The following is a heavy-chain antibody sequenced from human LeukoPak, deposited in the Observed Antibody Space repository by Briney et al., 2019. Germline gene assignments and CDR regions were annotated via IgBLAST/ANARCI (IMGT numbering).Heavy chain of an antibody. CDR1: GYTFTSYG. J-gene: IGHJ4*02. Sequence: ASVQVSCKASGYTFTSYGISWVRQAPGQGREWMGWISAYNGNTNYAQRLQGRVTMTTDTSTSTAYMELRSLRSGDTAVYYCARAGYGSGSYNIDYWGQGTLVTVSS. CDR2: ISAYNGNT. V-gene: IGHV1-18*01. D-gene: IGHD3-10*01. CDR3: ARAGYGSGSYNIDY.